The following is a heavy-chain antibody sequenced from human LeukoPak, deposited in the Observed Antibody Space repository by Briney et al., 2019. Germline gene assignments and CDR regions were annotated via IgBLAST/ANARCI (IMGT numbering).Heavy chain of an antibody. J-gene: IGHJ3*02. CDR1: GGSISSYY. CDR3: ARGAAAGKGDAFDI. D-gene: IGHD6-13*01. Sequence: PSETLSLTCTVSGGSISSYYWSWIRQPPGKGLEWIGYIYYSGSTNYNPSLKSRVTISVDTSKNQFSLKLSSVTAADTAVYYCARGAAAGKGDAFDIWGQGTMVTVSS. V-gene: IGHV4-59*01. CDR2: IYYSGST.